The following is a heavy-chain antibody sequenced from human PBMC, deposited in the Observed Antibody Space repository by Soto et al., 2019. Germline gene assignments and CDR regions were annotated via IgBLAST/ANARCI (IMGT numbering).Heavy chain of an antibody. V-gene: IGHV3-15*01. D-gene: IGHD3-16*01. CDR1: GFTFSNAW. CDR3: TTGRGGV. J-gene: IGHJ4*02. CDR2: IRSKTDGGTT. Sequence: EVQLVESGGGLIKPGGSLRLSCAASGFTFSNAWMTWVRQAPGKGLEWVGLIRSKTDGGTTDYAAPVKGRFTISRDDSKNTLYLQMNSLKTEDTAVYYCTTGRGGVWGQGTLVTVSS.